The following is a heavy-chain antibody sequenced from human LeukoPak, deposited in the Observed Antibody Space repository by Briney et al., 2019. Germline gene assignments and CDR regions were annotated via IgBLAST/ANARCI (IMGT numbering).Heavy chain of an antibody. J-gene: IGHJ6*03. D-gene: IGHD3-22*01. Sequence: GGSLRLSCAASGFTFSSYAMHWVRQAPGKGLEWVAVISYDGSNKYYADSVKGRFTISRDNSKNTLYLQMNSLRAEDTAVYYCTRHDSSYYYYMDVWGKGTTVTISS. CDR3: TRHDSSYYYYMDV. CDR2: ISYDGSNK. CDR1: GFTFSSYA. V-gene: IGHV3-30*04.